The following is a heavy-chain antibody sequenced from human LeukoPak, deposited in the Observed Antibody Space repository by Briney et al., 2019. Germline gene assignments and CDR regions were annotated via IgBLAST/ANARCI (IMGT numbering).Heavy chain of an antibody. Sequence: SETLSLTCTVSGGSISSYYWSWIRQPPGKGLEWIGYIYYSGSTNYNPSLKSRVTISVDTSKNQFSLKLSSVTAADTAVYYCARGGFRLGATSYWGQGTLVTVSS. CDR2: IYYSGST. J-gene: IGHJ4*02. D-gene: IGHD1-26*01. V-gene: IGHV4-59*12. CDR3: ARGGFRLGATSY. CDR1: GGSISSYY.